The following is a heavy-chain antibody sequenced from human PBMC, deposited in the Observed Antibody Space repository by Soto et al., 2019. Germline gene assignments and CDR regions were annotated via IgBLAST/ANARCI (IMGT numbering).Heavy chain of an antibody. J-gene: IGHJ5*02. CDR3: ARGGFWSGYYSWFDP. CDR1: GGTISNYA. CDR2: IIPLFGTT. D-gene: IGHD3-3*01. Sequence: QVQLVQSGAEVEKPGSSVKVSCKTSGGTISNYAISWVRQAPGQGLEWMGGIIPLFGTTNYAQKFQGRVTITADESTRTAYMELSSLRSEDTAVYYCARGGFWSGYYSWFDPWGQGTLVTVSS. V-gene: IGHV1-69*12.